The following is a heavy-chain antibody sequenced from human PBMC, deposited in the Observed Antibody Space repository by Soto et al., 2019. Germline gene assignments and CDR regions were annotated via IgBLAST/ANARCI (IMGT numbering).Heavy chain of an antibody. D-gene: IGHD5-12*01. CDR3: ARHVSVSGFEYYFNQ. J-gene: IGHJ4*02. CDR1: RDSISSSGYY. V-gene: IGHV4-39*01. Sequence: QLHMQASGPGQVKPSETLSHNCTVSRDSISSSGYYWAWIRQPPGKGLEWIGHIDYSGSTSYNPSLKSRVGFSVNTSNNQFSLKVTCVTAADTAVYYCARHVSVSGFEYYFNQLGQGSLVTVSS. CDR2: IDYSGST.